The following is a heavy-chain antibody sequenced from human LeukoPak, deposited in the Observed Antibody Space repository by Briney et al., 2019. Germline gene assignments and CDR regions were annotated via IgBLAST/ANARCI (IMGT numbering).Heavy chain of an antibody. CDR2: IHHSGST. Sequence: SETLSLTCVVSGFSISSGHYWGWIRQPPGEGLEWIGSIHHSGSTYYNPSLKSRVTISVDTSKNQFSLNLSSVTAADTAVYYCARLPYCSSTTCYSPYYFDYWGQGTLVTVSS. D-gene: IGHD2-2*01. CDR1: GFSISSGHY. J-gene: IGHJ4*02. CDR3: ARLPYCSSTTCYSPYYFDY. V-gene: IGHV4-38-2*01.